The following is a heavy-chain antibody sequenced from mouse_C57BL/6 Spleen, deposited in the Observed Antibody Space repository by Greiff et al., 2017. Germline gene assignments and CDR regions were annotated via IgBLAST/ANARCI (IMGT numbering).Heavy chain of an antibody. CDR3: TTGGNYGNFDV. CDR1: GFNIKDDY. CDR2: IDPENGDT. D-gene: IGHD2-1*01. V-gene: IGHV14-4*01. J-gene: IGHJ1*03. Sequence: EVMLVESGAELVRPGASVTLSCTASGFNIKDDYMHWVKQRPEQGLEWIGWIDPENGDTEYASKFQGKATITADTSSNTAYLQLSSLTSEDTAVYYCTTGGNYGNFDVWGTGTTVTVSS.